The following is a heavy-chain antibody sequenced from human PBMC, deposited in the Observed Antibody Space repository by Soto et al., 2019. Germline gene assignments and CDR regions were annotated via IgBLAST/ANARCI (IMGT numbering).Heavy chain of an antibody. CDR1: GGSISSGGSD. CDR2: IYYSGST. D-gene: IGHD6-13*01. V-gene: IGHV4-31*03. Sequence: PSETLSLTCTVSGGSISSGGSDWSWIRQHPGKGLEWIGYIYYSGSTYYNPSLKSRVTISVDTSKNQFSLKLSSVTAADTAVYYCARDHIAAALLGVWGQGTTVT. CDR3: ARDHIAAALLGV. J-gene: IGHJ6*02.